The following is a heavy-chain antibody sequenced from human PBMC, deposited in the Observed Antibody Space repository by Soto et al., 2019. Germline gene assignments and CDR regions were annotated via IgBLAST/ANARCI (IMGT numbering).Heavy chain of an antibody. CDR2: ISYRGST. Sequence: SETLSLTSTASAGSITTSYWTWIRQPLGKALEWIGYISYRGSTNYNPSLKSRLTISIDTSKSQISLKLTSMTTADTAVYYCASSGIVGREVNTWFDPWGQGTLVTVS. D-gene: IGHD3-22*01. CDR3: ASSGIVGREVNTWFDP. V-gene: IGHV4-59*01. J-gene: IGHJ5*02. CDR1: AGSITTSY.